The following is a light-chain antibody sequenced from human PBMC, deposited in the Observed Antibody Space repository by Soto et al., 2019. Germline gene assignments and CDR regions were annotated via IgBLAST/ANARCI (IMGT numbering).Light chain of an antibody. J-gene: IGKJ4*01. V-gene: IGKV3-15*01. CDR2: VAS. CDR1: QSVSSN. Sequence: EIVMTQSPATLSVSPGERATLSCRASQSVSSNLARSQQKPGQPPRLLIYVASTRATCIPARFSGSGSGTEFTLNISSLQSEDFAVYYCPQYNNWPLTFGGGTKVDIK. CDR3: PQYNNWPLT.